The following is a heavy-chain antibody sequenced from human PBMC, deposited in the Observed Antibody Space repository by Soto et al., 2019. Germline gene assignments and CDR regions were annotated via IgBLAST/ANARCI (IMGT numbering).Heavy chain of an antibody. V-gene: IGHV3-33*06. CDR3: AKLILDTAMVNFDY. D-gene: IGHD5-18*01. Sequence: GGSLRLSCAASGFTFSSYVMHWVRQAPGKGLEWVAVIWYDGSNTYYADSVKGRFTISRDNSKNTLYLQMNSLRAEDTAVYYCAKLILDTAMVNFDYWGQATLVTVSS. CDR2: IWYDGSNT. CDR1: GFTFSSYV. J-gene: IGHJ4*02.